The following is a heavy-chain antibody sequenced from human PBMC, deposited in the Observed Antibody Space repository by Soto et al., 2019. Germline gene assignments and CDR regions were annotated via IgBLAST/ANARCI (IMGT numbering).Heavy chain of an antibody. V-gene: IGHV1-2*04. CDR2: INPNSGGT. D-gene: IGHD5-12*01. CDR1: GYTFTNYG. CDR3: ARDGYDNGIDY. J-gene: IGHJ4*02. Sequence: ASVKVSCKASGYTFTNYGITWVRQAPGQGLEWMGWINPNSGGTNYAQKFQGWVTMTRDTSISTAYMELSRLRSDDTAVYYCARDGYDNGIDYWGQGTLVTVSS.